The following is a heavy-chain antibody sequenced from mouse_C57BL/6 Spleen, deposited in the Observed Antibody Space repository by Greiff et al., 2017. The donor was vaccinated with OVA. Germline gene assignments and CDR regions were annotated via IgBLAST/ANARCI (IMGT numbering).Heavy chain of an antibody. CDR2: IHPNSGST. CDR1: GYTFTSYW. CDR3: ASYGSSYYAMDY. Sequence: QVQLQQPGAELVKPGASVKLSCKASGYTFTSYWMHWVKQRPGQGLEWIGMIHPNSGSTNYNEKFKSKATLTVAKSSSTAYMQLSSLTSEDSAVYYCASYGSSYYAMDYWGQGTSVTVSS. J-gene: IGHJ4*01. D-gene: IGHD1-1*01. V-gene: IGHV1-64*01.